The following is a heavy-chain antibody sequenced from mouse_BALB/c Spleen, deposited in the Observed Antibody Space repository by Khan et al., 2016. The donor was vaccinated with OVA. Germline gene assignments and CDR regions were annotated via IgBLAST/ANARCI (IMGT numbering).Heavy chain of an antibody. D-gene: IGHD2-1*01. CDR1: GFSLTSYG. Sequence: QVQLKQSGPGLVAPSQSLSITCTVSGFSLTSYGVNWVRQPPGKGLEWLGVIWGDGSTNYHSALISRLSISKDNSKRQVFLTLNSLQTADHATLYGVKQNYCTLYAMDYWGQGTSVTVSS. J-gene: IGHJ4*01. CDR2: IWGDGST. V-gene: IGHV2-3*01. CDR3: VKQNYCTLYAMDY.